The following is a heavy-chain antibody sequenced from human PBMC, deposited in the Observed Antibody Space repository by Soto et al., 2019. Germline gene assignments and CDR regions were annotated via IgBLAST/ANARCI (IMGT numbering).Heavy chain of an antibody. CDR3: ATLLIGYCSGGSCSSYFDY. J-gene: IGHJ4*02. D-gene: IGHD2-15*01. CDR2: INPSGGST. CDR1: GYTFTSYY. V-gene: IGHV1-46*01. Sequence: ASVKFSCKASGYTFTSYYMHWVRQAPGQGLEWMGIINPSGGSTSYAQKFQGRVTMTRDTSTSTVYMELSSLRSEDTAVYYCATLLIGYCSGGSCSSYFDYWGQGTLVTVSS.